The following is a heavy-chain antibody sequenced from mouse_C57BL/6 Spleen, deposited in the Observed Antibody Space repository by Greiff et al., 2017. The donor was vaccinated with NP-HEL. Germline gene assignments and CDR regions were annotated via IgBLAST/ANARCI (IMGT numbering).Heavy chain of an antibody. Sequence: EVQLQQSGPELVKPGASVKISCKASGYTFTDYYMNWVKQSHGKSLEWIGDINPNNGGTSYNQKFKGKATLTVDKSSSTAYMELRSLTSEDSAVYYCARTGVSGFAYWGQGTLVTVSA. CDR3: ARTGVSGFAY. J-gene: IGHJ3*01. CDR1: GYTFTDYY. V-gene: IGHV1-26*01. CDR2: INPNNGGT. D-gene: IGHD2-5*01.